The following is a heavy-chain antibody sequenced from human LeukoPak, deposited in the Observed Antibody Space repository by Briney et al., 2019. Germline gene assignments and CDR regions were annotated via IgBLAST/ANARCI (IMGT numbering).Heavy chain of an antibody. CDR2: IYSGGST. CDR1: GFTFSDYY. D-gene: IGHD4-23*01. Sequence: PGGSLRLSCAASGFTFSDYYMSWIRQAPGKGLEWVSVIYSGGSTYYADSVKGRFTISRDNSKNTLYLQMNSLRAEDTAVYYCARDYGGKDAFDYWGQGTLVTVSS. CDR3: ARDYGGKDAFDY. V-gene: IGHV3-53*01. J-gene: IGHJ4*02.